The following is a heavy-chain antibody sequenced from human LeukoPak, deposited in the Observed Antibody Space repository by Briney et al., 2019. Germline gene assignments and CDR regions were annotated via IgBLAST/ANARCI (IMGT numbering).Heavy chain of an antibody. J-gene: IGHJ4*02. D-gene: IGHD6-13*01. CDR3: ASRRASSWYEGFDY. Sequence: GGSLRLSCAASDASGPTFSSYAMNWVRQAPGKGLEWVSAISGSGGSTYYADSVKGRFTISRDNSKNTLYLQMNSLRAEDTAVYYCASRRASSWYEGFDYWGQGTPVTVSS. V-gene: IGHV3-23*01. CDR1: DASGPTFSSYA. CDR2: ISGSGGST.